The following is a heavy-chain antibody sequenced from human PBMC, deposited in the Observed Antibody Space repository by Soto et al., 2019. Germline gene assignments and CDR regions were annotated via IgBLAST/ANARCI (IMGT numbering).Heavy chain of an antibody. CDR2: INPSGGST. V-gene: IGHV1-46*01. CDR1: GYTFTRHY. CDR3: ARDDSSPHYGMDV. J-gene: IGHJ6*02. D-gene: IGHD3-22*01. Sequence: QVQLVQSGAEVKKPGASVKVSCKASGYTFTRHYMHWVRQAPGQGLEWMGIINPSGGSTSYAQKFQGRVTMTRDTSTSTVYMELSSLRSEDTAVYYCARDDSSPHYGMDVWGQGTTVTVSS.